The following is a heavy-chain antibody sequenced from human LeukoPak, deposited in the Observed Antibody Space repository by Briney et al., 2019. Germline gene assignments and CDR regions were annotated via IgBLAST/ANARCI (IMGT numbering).Heavy chain of an antibody. Sequence: SETLSLTCTVSGGSISSSSYYWSWIRQPPGKGLEWIGYIYYSGSTSYNPSLKSRVTISVDTSKNQFSLKLSSVTAADTAVYYCARGATRAQFDYWGQGTLVTVSS. CDR3: ARGATRAQFDY. CDR2: IYYSGST. CDR1: GGSISSSSYY. J-gene: IGHJ4*02. V-gene: IGHV4-61*01.